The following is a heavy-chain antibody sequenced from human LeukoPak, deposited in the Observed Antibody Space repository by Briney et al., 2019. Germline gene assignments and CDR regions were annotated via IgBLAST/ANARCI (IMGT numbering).Heavy chain of an antibody. CDR2: MNPNSGNT. Sequence: ASVTVSCKASGYTFTSYDINWVRQAAGKGLECMGWMNPNSGNTGYAQKFQGRVTMTRNTSISTAYMEPSSLRSEGTAVYLLSRVGGIAAAGTVLYWGQGNLVTVSS. J-gene: IGHJ4*02. V-gene: IGHV1-8*01. D-gene: IGHD6-13*01. CDR1: GYTFTSYD. CDR3: SRVGGIAAAGTVLY.